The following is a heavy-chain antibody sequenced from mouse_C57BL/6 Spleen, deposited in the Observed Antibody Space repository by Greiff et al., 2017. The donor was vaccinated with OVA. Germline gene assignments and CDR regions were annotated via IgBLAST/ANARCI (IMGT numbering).Heavy chain of an antibody. Sequence: QVQLQQPGAELVRPGTSVKLSCKASGYTFTSYWLHWVKQRPGQGLEWIGVLDPSDSHTNYNQKFKGKATLTVDTSSSTAYMQLRSLTSEDSSVYYCAREGSSYHGYFDVWGTGTSVTVSS. CDR3: AREGSSYHGYFDV. CDR1: GYTFTSYW. V-gene: IGHV1-59*01. J-gene: IGHJ1*03. D-gene: IGHD1-1*01. CDR2: LDPSDSHT.